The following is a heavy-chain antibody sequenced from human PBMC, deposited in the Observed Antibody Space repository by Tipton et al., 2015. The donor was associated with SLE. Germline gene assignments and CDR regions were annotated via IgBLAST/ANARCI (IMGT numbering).Heavy chain of an antibody. Sequence: SLRLSCAASGFTFSSYSMNWVRQAPGKGLEWVSSISSSSSYIYYADSVKGRFTISRDNSKNTLYLQMNSLRAEDTAVYYCAREGRLTNYNYSTDVWGKGTTVTVSS. CDR2: ISSSSSYI. V-gene: IGHV3-21*01. J-gene: IGHJ6*03. CDR3: AREGRLTNYNYSTDV. D-gene: IGHD4/OR15-4a*01. CDR1: GFTFSSYS.